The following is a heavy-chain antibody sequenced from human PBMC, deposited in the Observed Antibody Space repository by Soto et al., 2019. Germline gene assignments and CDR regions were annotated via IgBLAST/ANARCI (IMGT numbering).Heavy chain of an antibody. J-gene: IGHJ3*02. D-gene: IGHD3-10*01. Sequence: SVKVSCKASGGTFSNYSINWVLQAPGQGLEWMGGFIPIFDASTYAQNFRGRVTITADESTTTAYMELSDLRSEDTAMYYCATKAESYGFDIWGQGTLVTVSS. CDR1: GGTFSNYS. CDR3: ATKAESYGFDI. V-gene: IGHV1-69*13. CDR2: FIPIFDAS.